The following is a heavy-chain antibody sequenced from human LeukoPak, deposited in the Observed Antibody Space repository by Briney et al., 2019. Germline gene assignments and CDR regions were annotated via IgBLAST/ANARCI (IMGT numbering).Heavy chain of an antibody. CDR2: IYYSGST. CDR3: ASLLGVTTSG. D-gene: IGHD4-17*01. CDR1: GGSISSYY. V-gene: IGHV4-59*12. Sequence: SETLSLTCTVSGGSISSYYWSWIRQPPGKGLEWIGYIYYSGSTNYNPSLKSRVTISVDTSKNQFSLKLSSVTAADTAVYYCASLLGVTTSGWGQGTLVTVSS. J-gene: IGHJ4*02.